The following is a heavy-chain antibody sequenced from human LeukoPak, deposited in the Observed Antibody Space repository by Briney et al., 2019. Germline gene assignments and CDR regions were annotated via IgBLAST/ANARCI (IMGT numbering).Heavy chain of an antibody. D-gene: IGHD5-12*01. V-gene: IGHV4-61*01. CDR3: ARHSGSYHYSMDV. CDR1: VASVSDGNYY. J-gene: IGHJ6*02. Sequence: SETLSLTCSVSVASVSDGNYYWSWIRQPPGKGLEWIGYMFYSESTKYNPSLKSRVTISVDTSKNQFSLKLSSVTAADTAVYYCARHSGSYHYSMDVWGQGTTVTVSS. CDR2: MFYSEST.